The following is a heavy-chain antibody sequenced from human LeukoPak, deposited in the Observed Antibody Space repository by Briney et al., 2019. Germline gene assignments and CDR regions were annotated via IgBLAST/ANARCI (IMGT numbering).Heavy chain of an antibody. Sequence: PSETLSLTCTVSGGSISSSKYYWGWIRQPPGKGLEWIGSIYYSGTTYYSSSLKSRVIISVDTSKNQFSLKLSSVTATDTAVYYCARHEAQDFDYWGQGTLVTVSS. CDR1: GGSISSSKYY. V-gene: IGHV4-39*01. CDR2: IYYSGTT. J-gene: IGHJ4*02. CDR3: ARHEAQDFDY.